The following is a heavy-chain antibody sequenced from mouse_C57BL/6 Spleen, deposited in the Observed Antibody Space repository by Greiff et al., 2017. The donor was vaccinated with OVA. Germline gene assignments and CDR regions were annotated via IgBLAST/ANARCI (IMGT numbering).Heavy chain of an antibody. D-gene: IGHD2-1*01. J-gene: IGHJ2*01. Sequence: EVKLVESGEGLVKPGGSLKLSCAASGFTFSSYAMSWVRQTPEKRLEWVAYISSGGDYIYYADTVKGRFTISRDNARNTLYLQMSSLKSEDTAMDYCTKIYYGNLYYFDYWGQGTTLTVSS. V-gene: IGHV5-9-1*02. CDR3: TKIYYGNLYYFDY. CDR1: GFTFSSYA. CDR2: ISSGGDYI.